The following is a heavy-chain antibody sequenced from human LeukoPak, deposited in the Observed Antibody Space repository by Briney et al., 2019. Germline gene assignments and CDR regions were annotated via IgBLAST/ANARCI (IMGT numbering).Heavy chain of an antibody. D-gene: IGHD3-3*01. CDR3: AHHGGGTIRIAAFDI. V-gene: IGHV3-53*01. Sequence: GGSLRLSCAASGFTVSSNYMSWVRQAPGKGLEWVSVIYSGGDTYYADSAKGRFTISRDNSKNTLYLQLNSLRAEDTAIYYCAHHGGGTIRIAAFDIWGQGTMVTVSS. CDR1: GFTVSSNY. J-gene: IGHJ3*02. CDR2: IYSGGDT.